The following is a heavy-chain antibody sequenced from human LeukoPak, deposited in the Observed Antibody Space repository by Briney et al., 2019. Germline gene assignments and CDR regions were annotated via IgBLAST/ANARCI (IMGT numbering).Heavy chain of an antibody. V-gene: IGHV3-30*02. CDR1: GFDFSNYG. J-gene: IGHJ4*02. D-gene: IGHD1-26*01. CDR2: IRYDGTNT. Sequence: GGSLRLSCAASGFDFSNYGMYWVRQAPGKGLEWVAFIRYDGTNTYYADSVKGRFTISRDNSKNTLYLQMNSLTAEDTAVFYCAKDYVEDSGSWVTGYWGQGTLVTVSS. CDR3: AKDYVEDSGSWVTGY.